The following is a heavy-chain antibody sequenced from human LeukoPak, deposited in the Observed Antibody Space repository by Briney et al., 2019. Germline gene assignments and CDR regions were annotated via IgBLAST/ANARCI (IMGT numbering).Heavy chain of an antibody. V-gene: IGHV3-72*01. Sequence: GSLRLSCVASGFTFSDHYMDWVRQAPGKGLEWVGRTRNKANSYTTEYAASVKGRFTISRDDSKNSLYLQMNSLKTEDTAVYYCARGTGYGAKDYWGQGTLVTVSS. J-gene: IGHJ4*02. CDR1: GFTFSDHY. CDR3: ARGTGYGAKDY. CDR2: TRNKANSYTT. D-gene: IGHD4-17*01.